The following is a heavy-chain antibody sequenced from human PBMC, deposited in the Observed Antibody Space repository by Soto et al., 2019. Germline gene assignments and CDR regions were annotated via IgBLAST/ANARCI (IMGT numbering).Heavy chain of an antibody. CDR2: IYLNDDK. CDR3: AHWILYVWGSYRTPYFDY. J-gene: IGHJ4*02. D-gene: IGHD3-16*02. Sequence: SGPTLVNPTQPLTLTCTFSGFSLSTSGVGVGWIRQPPGNALEWLALIYLNDDKRYSPSLKSRLTITKDTSKNQVVLTMTNMDPVDTATYYCAHWILYVWGSYRTPYFDYWGQGTLVTVSS. V-gene: IGHV2-5*01. CDR1: GFSLSTSGVG.